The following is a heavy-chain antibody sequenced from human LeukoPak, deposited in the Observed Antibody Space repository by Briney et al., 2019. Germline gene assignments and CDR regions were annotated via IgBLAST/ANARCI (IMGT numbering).Heavy chain of an antibody. J-gene: IGHJ5*01. V-gene: IGHV3-23*01. CDR3: ANDRPNFHENSGHYYRRDGDS. D-gene: IGHD3-22*01. CDR2: MCGTAGCT. CDR1: GFTFYMYA. Sequence: GGSLTLSCQASGFTFYMYAMSWVRQAPGKGLEWVASMCGTAGCTFYPDSVKGRFTISRDNSKNVLYLRMNSLTAEDTAIYYCANDRPNFHENSGHYYRRDGDSWGQGTLVTVSS.